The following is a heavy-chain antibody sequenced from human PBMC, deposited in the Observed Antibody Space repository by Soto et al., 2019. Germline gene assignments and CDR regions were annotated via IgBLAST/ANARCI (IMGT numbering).Heavy chain of an antibody. V-gene: IGHV3-74*01. CDR2: INSDGSST. J-gene: IGHJ4*02. CDR3: AIRASYYDSSGYFDY. CDR1: GFTFSSYW. Sequence: EVQLVESGGGLVQPGGSLRLSCAASGFTFSSYWMHWVRQAPGKGLVWVSRINSDGSSTSYADSVKGRFTISRDNAKNTLYLQMNSLRSEDTAVYYCAIRASYYDSSGYFDYWGQGTLVTVSS. D-gene: IGHD3-22*01.